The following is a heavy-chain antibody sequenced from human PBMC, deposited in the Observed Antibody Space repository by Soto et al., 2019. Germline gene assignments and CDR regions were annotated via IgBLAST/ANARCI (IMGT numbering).Heavy chain of an antibody. CDR3: ASGLSSATANDY. D-gene: IGHD2-21*02. J-gene: IGHJ4*02. V-gene: IGHV1-69*02. CDR1: GGTFSSYT. CDR2: IIPILGIA. Sequence: QVQLVQSGAEVKKPGSSVKVSCKASGGTFSSYTISWVRQAPGQGLEWMGRIIPILGIANYAQKFQGRVTITADKSTSTAYMELSSLRSEDTAVYYCASGLSSATANDYWGQGTLVTVSS.